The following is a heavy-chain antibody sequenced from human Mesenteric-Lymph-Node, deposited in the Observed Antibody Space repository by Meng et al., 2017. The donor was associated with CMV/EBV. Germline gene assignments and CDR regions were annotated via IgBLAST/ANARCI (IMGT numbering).Heavy chain of an antibody. J-gene: IGHJ6*02. V-gene: IGHV3-21*01. CDR3: ARDRVDCSSTSCHYGMDV. CDR1: GFTFSSYS. CDR2: ISSSSSYI. D-gene: IGHD2-2*01. Sequence: GESLKISCAASGFTFSSYSMNWVRQAPGKGLEWVSSISSSSSYIYYADSVKGRFTISRDNAKNSLYLQMNSLRAEDTAVYYCARDRVDCSSTSCHYGMDVWGQGTTVTVSS.